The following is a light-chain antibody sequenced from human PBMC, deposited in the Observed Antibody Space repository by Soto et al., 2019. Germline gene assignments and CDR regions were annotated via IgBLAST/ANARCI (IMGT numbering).Light chain of an antibody. CDR3: CSYTGSYTFDVV. J-gene: IGLJ2*01. CDR1: TSDVGGYDY. Sequence: QSVLTQPRSVSGSPGQSVTISCTGTTSDVGGYDYVSWYQQHPGQAPKLMIYDVIKRPSGVPDRFSGSKSGNTASLTISGLQADDEADYYCCSYTGSYTFDVVFGGGTQLTVL. CDR2: DVI. V-gene: IGLV2-11*01.